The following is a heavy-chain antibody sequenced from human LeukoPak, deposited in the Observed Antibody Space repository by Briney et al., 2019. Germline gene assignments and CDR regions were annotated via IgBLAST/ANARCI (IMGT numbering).Heavy chain of an antibody. D-gene: IGHD2-15*01. CDR2: ISAYNGNT. CDR3: ARDSHCSGGSCYGTFDY. J-gene: IGHJ4*02. V-gene: IGHV1-18*01. CDR1: GYTFTSYG. Sequence: ASAKVSCKASGYTFTSYGISWVRQAPGQGLEWMGWISAYNGNTNYAQKLQGRVTMTTDTSTSTAYMELRSLRSDDTAVYYCARDSHCSGGSCYGTFDYWGQGTLVTVSS.